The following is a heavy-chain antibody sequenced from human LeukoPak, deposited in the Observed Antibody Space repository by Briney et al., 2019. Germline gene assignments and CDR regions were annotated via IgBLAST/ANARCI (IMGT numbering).Heavy chain of an antibody. CDR1: GYTFTGYY. Sequence: ASVKVSCKASGYTFTGYYMHWVRQAPGQGLEWMGWINPNSGGTNCAQKFQGRVTMTRDTSISTAYMELSRLRSDDAAVYYCARGPLEGISLSLYWGQGTLVTVSS. V-gene: IGHV1-2*02. CDR3: ARGPLEGISLSLY. J-gene: IGHJ4*02. D-gene: IGHD6-13*01. CDR2: INPNSGGT.